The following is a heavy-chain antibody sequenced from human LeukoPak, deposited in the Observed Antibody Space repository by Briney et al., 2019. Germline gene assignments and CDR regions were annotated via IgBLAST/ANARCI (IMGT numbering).Heavy chain of an antibody. J-gene: IGHJ3*02. CDR2: IYYSGST. CDR3: ARAVTMIVVVTTPGAFDI. D-gene: IGHD3-22*01. CDR1: GGSISSGGYY. V-gene: IGHV4-31*03. Sequence: SQTLSLTCTVSGGSISSGGYYWSWIRQHPGKGLEWIGYIYYSGSTYYNPSLKSRVTISVDTSRNQFSLKLSSVTAADTAVYYCARAVTMIVVVTTPGAFDIWGQGTMVTVSS.